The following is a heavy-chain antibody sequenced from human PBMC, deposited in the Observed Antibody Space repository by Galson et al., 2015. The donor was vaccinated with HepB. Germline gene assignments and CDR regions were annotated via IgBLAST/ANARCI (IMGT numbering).Heavy chain of an antibody. CDR2: IIPIFGTA. Sequence: SVKVSCKASGGTFSSYAISWVRQAPGQGLEWMGGIIPIFGTANYAQKFQGRVTITADESTSTAYMELSSLRAEDTAVYYCARVEITMVRGVIINWFDPWGQGTLVTVSP. V-gene: IGHV1-69*13. CDR3: ARVEITMVRGVIINWFDP. D-gene: IGHD3-10*01. CDR1: GGTFSSYA. J-gene: IGHJ5*02.